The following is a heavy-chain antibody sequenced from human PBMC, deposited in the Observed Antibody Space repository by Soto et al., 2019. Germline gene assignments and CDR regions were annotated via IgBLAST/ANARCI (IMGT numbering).Heavy chain of an antibody. J-gene: IGHJ6*02. CDR3: AREYCSSTSCYADYYYYGMDV. Sequence: GGSLRLSCAASGFTFSSYSMNWVRQAPGKGLEWVSSISSSSSYIYYADSVKGRFTISRDNAKNSLYLQMNSLRAEDTAVYYCAREYCSSTSCYADYYYYGMDVWGQGTTVTVSS. CDR2: ISSSSSYI. V-gene: IGHV3-21*01. D-gene: IGHD2-2*01. CDR1: GFTFSSYS.